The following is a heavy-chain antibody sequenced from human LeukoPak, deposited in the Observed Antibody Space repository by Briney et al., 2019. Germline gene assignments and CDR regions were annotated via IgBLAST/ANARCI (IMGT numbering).Heavy chain of an antibody. V-gene: IGHV3-21*01. CDR3: ARDLDSSGPGDY. D-gene: IGHD3-22*01. CDR1: GFTLRSYT. Sequence: GGSLRLSCAASGFTLRSYTMNWVRQAPGKGLEWVSSISSSSSYIYYADSVKGRFTISRDNAKNSLYLQMNSLRAEDTAVYYCARDLDSSGPGDYWGQGTLVTVSS. CDR2: ISSSSSYI. J-gene: IGHJ4*02.